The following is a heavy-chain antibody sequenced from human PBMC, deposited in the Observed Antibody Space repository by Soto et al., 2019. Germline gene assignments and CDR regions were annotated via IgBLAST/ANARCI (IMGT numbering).Heavy chain of an antibody. J-gene: IGHJ4*02. V-gene: IGHV3-23*01. CDR1: GFTFSSYA. D-gene: IGHD6-6*01. CDR3: AKNTRYSSSSEVNY. Sequence: EVQLLESGGGLVQPGGSLRLSCAASGFTFSSYAMSWVRQAPGKGLEWVSAIIGSGGSTYYADSVKGRFTISRDNSKNTLYLQMNSLRAEDTAVYYCAKNTRYSSSSEVNYWGQGTLVTVSS. CDR2: IIGSGGST.